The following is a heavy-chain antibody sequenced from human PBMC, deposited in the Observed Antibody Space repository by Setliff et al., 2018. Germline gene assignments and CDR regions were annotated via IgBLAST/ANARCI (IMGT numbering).Heavy chain of an antibody. Sequence: SETLSLTCSVSGASISSGNDFWNWIRQPAGKGLEWIGNIYTNGGTDYSPSLRSRVTISLGTSKDQFSLQLTSVTAADTAIYYCARSDDNFQYPDYWGQGTLVTVSS. D-gene: IGHD1-1*01. V-gene: IGHV4-61*09. J-gene: IGHJ4*01. CDR3: ARSDDNFQYPDY. CDR2: IYTNGGT. CDR1: GASISSGNDF.